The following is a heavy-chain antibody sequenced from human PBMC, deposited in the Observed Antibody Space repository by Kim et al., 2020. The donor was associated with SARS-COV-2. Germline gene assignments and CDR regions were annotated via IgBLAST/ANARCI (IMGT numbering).Heavy chain of an antibody. V-gene: IGHV3-30*18. Sequence: GGSLRLSCAASGFTFNSYAMHWVRQAPGKGLEWVAVISYDGNNIYYVDSVKGRFTISRDNSKNTLDLQMNSLRTEDTALYYCAKDPSITHDGFEIWVQGT. CDR2: ISYDGNNI. D-gene: IGHD3-16*01. CDR3: AKDPSITHDGFEI. CDR1: GFTFNSYA. J-gene: IGHJ3*02.